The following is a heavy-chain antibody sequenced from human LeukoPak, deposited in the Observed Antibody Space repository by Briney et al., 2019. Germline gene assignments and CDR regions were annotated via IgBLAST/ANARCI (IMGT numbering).Heavy chain of an antibody. J-gene: IGHJ4*02. Sequence: PSETLSLTCAVYGGSFSGYYWSWIRQPPGKGLEWIGEINHSGSTNYNPSLKSRVTISVDTSKNQFSLKLSSVTAADTAVHYCARGLNYDSSGYYLDYWGQGTLVTVSS. CDR3: ARGLNYDSSGYYLDY. CDR1: GGSFSGYY. CDR2: INHSGST. V-gene: IGHV4-34*01. D-gene: IGHD3-22*01.